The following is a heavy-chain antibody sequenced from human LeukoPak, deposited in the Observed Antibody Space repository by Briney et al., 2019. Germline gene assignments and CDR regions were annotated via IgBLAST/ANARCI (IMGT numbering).Heavy chain of an antibody. V-gene: IGHV3-15*01. CDR1: GFIFSNAW. J-gene: IGHJ3*02. D-gene: IGHD3-10*01. Sequence: GGSLRLPCAASGFIFSNAWMSWVRQAPGKGRECVGRIKSKSDGGTTEYAAPVKGRFSISRDDAKNTLYLQMNSLKTDDTAVYYCTFYTSGRFDIWGQGTMVTVSS. CDR3: TFYTSGRFDI. CDR2: IKSKSDGGTT.